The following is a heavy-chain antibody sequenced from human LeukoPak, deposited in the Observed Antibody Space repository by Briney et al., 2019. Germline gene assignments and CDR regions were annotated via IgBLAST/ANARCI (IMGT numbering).Heavy chain of an antibody. Sequence: ASVKVSCKASGGTFNNYAITWVRQAPGQGLEWMGRIIPILSLVNYAQNFQGRVTITADKSTGTAYMELSSLRSDDTAVYYCARAHSSSCLTTAGAGDCYHFDYWGQGTLVTVS. D-gene: IGHD6-13*01. J-gene: IGHJ4*02. CDR1: GGTFNNYA. CDR3: ARAHSSSCLTTAGAGDCYHFDY. V-gene: IGHV1-69*04. CDR2: IIPILSLV.